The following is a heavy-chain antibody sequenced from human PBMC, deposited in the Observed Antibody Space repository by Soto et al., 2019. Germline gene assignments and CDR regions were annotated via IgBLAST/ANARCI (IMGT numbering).Heavy chain of an antibody. CDR1: GGSISSVGYY. J-gene: IGHJ4*02. CDR2: IYYSGST. CDR3: ARVDTIFGVATCYSDY. D-gene: IGHD3-3*01. V-gene: IGHV4-31*03. Sequence: SETLSLTCTVSGGSISSVGYYWSWIRQHPGKGLEWIGYIYYSGSTYYNPSLKSRVTISVDTSKNQFSLKLSSVTAADTAVYYCARVDTIFGVATCYSDYWCPGNLVTVSS.